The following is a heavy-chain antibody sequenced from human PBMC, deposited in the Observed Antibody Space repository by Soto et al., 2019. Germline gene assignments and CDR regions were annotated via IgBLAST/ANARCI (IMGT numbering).Heavy chain of an antibody. CDR2: ISWDGGST. Sequence: GGSLRLSCAASGFTFDDYTMHWVRQAPGKGLEWVSLISWDGGSTYYADSVKGRFTISRDNSKNSLYLQMNSLRTEDTALYYCAKDFIAVADPGYYYGMDVWGQGTTVTVSS. CDR1: GFTFDDYT. V-gene: IGHV3-43*01. J-gene: IGHJ6*02. CDR3: AKDFIAVADPGYYYGMDV. D-gene: IGHD6-19*01.